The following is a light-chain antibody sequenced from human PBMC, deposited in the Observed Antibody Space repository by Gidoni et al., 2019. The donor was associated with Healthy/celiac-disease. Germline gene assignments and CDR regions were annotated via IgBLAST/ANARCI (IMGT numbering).Light chain of an antibody. J-gene: IGKJ3*01. V-gene: IGKV1-9*01. CDR3: QQRNS. CDR1: QGISSY. CDR2: AAS. Sequence: IQLTQSPSSLSASVGDRVTITCRASQGISSYLAWYQQKPGKAPKLLLYAASTLQSGVPSRFSGSGSGTDFTLTISSLQPEDFATYYCQQRNSFGPGTKVDIK.